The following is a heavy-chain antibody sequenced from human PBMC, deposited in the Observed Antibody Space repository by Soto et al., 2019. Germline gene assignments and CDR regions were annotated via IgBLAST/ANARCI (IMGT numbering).Heavy chain of an antibody. CDR3: VRIRYQLPSSVLWLDP. V-gene: IGHV4-34*01. J-gene: IGHJ5*02. D-gene: IGHD3-16*01. Sequence: SETLSLTCAVYGGFLSESYWTWIRQPPGKGLEWIGEINHVGGTNYSPSLKSRVTMSVDTSQNQFSLRLISVTAADTAMYFCVRIRYQLPSSVLWLDPWGQGTPVTVSS. CDR1: GGFLSESY. CDR2: INHVGGT.